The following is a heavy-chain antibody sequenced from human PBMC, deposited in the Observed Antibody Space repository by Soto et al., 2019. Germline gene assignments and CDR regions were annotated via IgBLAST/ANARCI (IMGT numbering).Heavy chain of an antibody. CDR3: AKDFGYNYGYDAFAI. D-gene: IGHD5-18*01. Sequence: GGSLRLSCEASGFTLSSYAMTWVLHAPGKGLEWVSGVSGSGGSTYCVDSVKGRFTISRDNSKNTLYLQMNSLRAEDTAVYYCAKDFGYNYGYDAFAIRGQGTMVTVSS. V-gene: IGHV3-23*01. J-gene: IGHJ3*02. CDR1: GFTLSSYA. CDR2: VSGSGGST.